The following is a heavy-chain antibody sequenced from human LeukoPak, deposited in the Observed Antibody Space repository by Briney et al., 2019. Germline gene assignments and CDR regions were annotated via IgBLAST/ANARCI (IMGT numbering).Heavy chain of an antibody. D-gene: IGHD7-27*01. CDR2: INPNSGGT. V-gene: IGHV1-2*06. Sequence: ASVKVSCKASGYTFTGYYMHWVRQAPGQGLEWMGRINPNSGGTNYAQKFQGRVTMTRDTSISIAYMELSRLRSDDTAVYYCARSNWGSPPGGFDYWGQGTLVTVSS. CDR3: ARSNWGSPPGGFDY. CDR1: GYTFTGYY. J-gene: IGHJ4*02.